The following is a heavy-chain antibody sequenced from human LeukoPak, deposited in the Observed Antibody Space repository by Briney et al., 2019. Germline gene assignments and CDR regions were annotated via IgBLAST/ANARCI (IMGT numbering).Heavy chain of an antibody. CDR3: ARGPFGYYYDSSGYSPQDY. CDR1: GFTFSSYA. D-gene: IGHD3-22*01. CDR2: IPYDGNNR. J-gene: IGHJ4*02. Sequence: GGSLRLSCAASGFTFSSYAMHWVRQAPGKGLEWVAVIPYDGNNRYYADSVKGRFTISRDNSKNTLYLQMSSLRSEDTAVYYCARGPFGYYYDSSGYSPQDYWGQGTLVTVSS. V-gene: IGHV3-30-3*01.